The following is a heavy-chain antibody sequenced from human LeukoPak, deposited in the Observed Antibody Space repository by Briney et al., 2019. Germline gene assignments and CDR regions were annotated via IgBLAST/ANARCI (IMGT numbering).Heavy chain of an antibody. V-gene: IGHV4-61*01. CDR3: ARSPAYSSGWYYFDF. CDR1: GGSVSSGSYY. J-gene: IGHJ4*02. D-gene: IGHD6-19*01. CDR2: IYYSGSA. Sequence: PSETLSLTCTVSGGSVSSGSYYWSWIRQPPGKGLEWIGYIYYSGSANYNPSLKSRVTISVDTSKNQFSLKLSSVTAADTAVYYCARSPAYSSGWYYFDFWGQGTLVTVSS.